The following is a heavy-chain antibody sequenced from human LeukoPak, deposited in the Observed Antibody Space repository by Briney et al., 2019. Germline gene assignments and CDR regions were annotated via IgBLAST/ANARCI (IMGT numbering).Heavy chain of an antibody. J-gene: IGHJ4*02. CDR1: GFTFRSYS. Sequence: PGGSLRLSCAASGFTFRSYSMNWVRQAPGKGLEWVSYISSSSSTIYYADSVKGRFTISRDNAKNSLYLQMNSLRAEDTAVYYCAGAVGYCSSTSCYYFDYWGQGTLVTVSS. V-gene: IGHV3-48*01. CDR3: AGAVGYCSSTSCYYFDY. D-gene: IGHD2-2*01. CDR2: ISSSSSTI.